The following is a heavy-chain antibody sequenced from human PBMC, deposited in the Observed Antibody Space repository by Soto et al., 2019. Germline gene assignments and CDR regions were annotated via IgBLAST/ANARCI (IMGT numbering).Heavy chain of an antibody. CDR2: VPPYEGTT. CDR3: AREYYSTTTWIDF. J-gene: IGHJ4*02. CDR1: GFTFTSYP. Sequence: QGQLVQSAPEVKRPGASVNVSCKTSGFTFTSYPFSWVRQAPGQGLEWFAWVPPYEGTTKVAHQFRDRITLTTDTSAATVFMELTRLTSDDTAVYFCAREYYSTTTWIDFWGQGTLGAFAS. V-gene: IGHV1-18*04. D-gene: IGHD1-26*01.